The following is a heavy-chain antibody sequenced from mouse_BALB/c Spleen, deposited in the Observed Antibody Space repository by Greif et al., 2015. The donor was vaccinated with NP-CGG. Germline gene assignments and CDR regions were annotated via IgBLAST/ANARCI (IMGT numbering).Heavy chain of an antibody. V-gene: IGHV1-7*01. D-gene: IGHD2-3*01. CDR3: ARSDGYFDY. CDR1: GYTFTSYW. Sequence: VQLVESGAELAKPGASVKMSCKASGYTFTSYWMHWVKQRPGQGLEWIGYINPSTGYAEYNQRFKDKATLTADKSSSTAYMQLSSLTSEDSAVYYCARSDGYFDYWGRGTTLTVSS. J-gene: IGHJ2*01. CDR2: INPSTGYA.